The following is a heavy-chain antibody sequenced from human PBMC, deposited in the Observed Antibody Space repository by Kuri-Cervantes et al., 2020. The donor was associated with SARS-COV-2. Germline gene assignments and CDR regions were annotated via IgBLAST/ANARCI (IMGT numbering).Heavy chain of an antibody. J-gene: IGHJ6*03. CDR1: GFTFSSYA. CDR3: AKPKPTFIVVPAASYYYMDV. Sequence: GGSLRLSCAASGFTFSSYAMSWVRQAPGKGLEWVSAISGSGGSTYYADSVKGRFTISRDNSKDTLYLQMNSLRAEDTAVYYCAKPKPTFIVVPAASYYYMDVWAKGQWSPSP. D-gene: IGHD2-2*01. V-gene: IGHV3-23*01. CDR2: ISGSGGST.